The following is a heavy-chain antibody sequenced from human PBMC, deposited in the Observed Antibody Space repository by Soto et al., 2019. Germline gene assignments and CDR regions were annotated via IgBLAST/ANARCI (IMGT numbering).Heavy chain of an antibody. V-gene: IGHV5-51*01. J-gene: IGHJ4*02. D-gene: IGHD3-9*01. CDR2: IYPGDSDT. CDR3: ARQADLVYGILTGYYKTSDY. Sequence: PGESLKISCKGSGYSFTSYWIGWVRQMPGKGLEWMGIIYPGDSDTRYSPSFQGQVTISADKSISTAYLQWSSLKASDTAMYYCARQADLVYGILTGYYKTSDYWGQGTLVTVSS. CDR1: GYSFTSYW.